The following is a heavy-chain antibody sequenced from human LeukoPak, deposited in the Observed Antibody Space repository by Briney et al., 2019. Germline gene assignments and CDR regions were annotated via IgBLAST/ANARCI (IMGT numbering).Heavy chain of an antibody. CDR1: GFTFSSYS. CDR2: ISSSSSYI. D-gene: IGHD2-15*01. V-gene: IGHV3-21*01. CDR3: AREFCSGGSCYGDY. Sequence: GGSLRLSCAASGFTFSSYSMNWVRQAPGKGLEWVSSISSSSSYIYYADSVKGRFTISRDNSKNTLFLQMNSLRAGDTAVYYCAREFCSGGSCYGDYWGPGTLVTVSS. J-gene: IGHJ4*02.